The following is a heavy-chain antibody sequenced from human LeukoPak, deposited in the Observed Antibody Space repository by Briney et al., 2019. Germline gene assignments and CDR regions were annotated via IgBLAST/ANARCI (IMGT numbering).Heavy chain of an antibody. CDR3: ARGNYDILTGYYTPLYNWFDP. D-gene: IGHD3-9*01. Sequence: PSQTLSLTCTVSGGSISSGGYYWSWIRQHPGKGLEWIGYIYYSGSTYYNPSLKSRVTISVDTSKNQFSLKLSSVTAADTAVYYRARGNYDILTGYYTPLYNWFDPWGQGALVTVSS. V-gene: IGHV4-31*03. J-gene: IGHJ5*02. CDR2: IYYSGST. CDR1: GGSISSGGYY.